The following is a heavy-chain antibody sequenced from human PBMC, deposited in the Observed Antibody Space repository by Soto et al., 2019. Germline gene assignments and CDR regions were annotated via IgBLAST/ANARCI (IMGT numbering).Heavy chain of an antibody. CDR2: ISAYNGNT. J-gene: IGHJ4*02. V-gene: IGHV1-18*04. CDR3: ARSSHHRGFLEWLLYDY. D-gene: IGHD3-3*01. CDR1: GYTFTSYG. Sequence: ASVKVSCKASGYTFTSYGISWVRQAPGQGLEWMGWISAYNGNTNYAQKLQGRVTMTTDTSTSTAYMELSSLRSEDTAVYYCARSSHHRGFLEWLLYDYWGQGTLVTVSS.